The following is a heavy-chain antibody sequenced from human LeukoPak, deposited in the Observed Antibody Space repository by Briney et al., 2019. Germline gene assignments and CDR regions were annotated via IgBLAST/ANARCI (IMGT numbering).Heavy chain of an antibody. CDR1: GFTFDDYA. Sequence: GGSLRLSCAASGFTFDDYAMHWVRQAPGKGLEWVSGISWNSGSIGYADSVKGRFTISRDNSKNTLYLQMNSLRAEDTAVYYCARDRGITFGGVIVLPDYWGQGTLVTVSS. D-gene: IGHD3-16*02. V-gene: IGHV3-9*01. CDR2: ISWNSGSI. J-gene: IGHJ4*02. CDR3: ARDRGITFGGVIVLPDY.